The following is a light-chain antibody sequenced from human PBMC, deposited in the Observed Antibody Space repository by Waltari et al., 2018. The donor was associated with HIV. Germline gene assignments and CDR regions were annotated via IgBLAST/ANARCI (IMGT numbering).Light chain of an antibody. V-gene: IGLV2-14*03. CDR1: RSDIGGYSY. J-gene: IGLJ2*01. CDR2: DAS. CDR3: SSFSITSTLVV. Sequence: QSALTQPASVSGSPGQLSTISCTGTRSDIGGYSYVSCYQKHPGKDPKLMIFDASNRPSGISNRFSGSKSANTASLTISGLQADDEAHYFCSSFSITSTLVVFGGGTKLTVL.